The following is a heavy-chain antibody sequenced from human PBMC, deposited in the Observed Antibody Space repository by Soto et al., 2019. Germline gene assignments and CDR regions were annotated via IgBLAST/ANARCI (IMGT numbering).Heavy chain of an antibody. Sequence: SETLSLTCTVSGGSISSYYWSWIRQPPGKGLEWIGYFYYSGSTNYNPSLKSRVTISVDTSKNQFSLKLSSVTAADTAVYYCARGTLTSYFDYWGQGTLVTVS. V-gene: IGHV4-59*01. CDR3: ARGTLTSYFDY. CDR1: GGSISSYY. J-gene: IGHJ4*02. CDR2: FYYSGST.